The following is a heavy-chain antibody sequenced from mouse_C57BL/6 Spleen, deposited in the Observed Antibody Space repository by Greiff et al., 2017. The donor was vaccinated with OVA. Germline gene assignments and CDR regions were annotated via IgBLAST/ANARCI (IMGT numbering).Heavy chain of an antibody. J-gene: IGHJ1*03. V-gene: IGHV1-9*01. CDR3: SSLITTSVATRWYFDV. CDR1: GYTFTGYW. D-gene: IGHD1-1*01. CDR2: ILTGSGST. Sequence: QVQLQQSGAELMKPGASVKLSCKATGYTFTGYWIEWVKQRPGHGLEWIGEILTGSGSTNYNEKFKGKATFTAATSSNTAYMQLSSLTTEDSAIYYCSSLITTSVATRWYFDVWGTGTTVTVSS.